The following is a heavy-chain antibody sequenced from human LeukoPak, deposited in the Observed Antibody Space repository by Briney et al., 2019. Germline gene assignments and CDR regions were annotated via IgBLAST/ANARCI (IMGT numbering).Heavy chain of an antibody. D-gene: IGHD3-16*01. CDR3: AKDLGERYDAFDI. V-gene: IGHV3-23*01. Sequence: GGSLRLSCAASGFAFSNYWMTWVRQAPGKGLEWVSAISGSGGSTYYADSVKGRFTISRDNSKNTLYLQMNSLRAEDTAVYYCAKDLGERYDAFDIWGQGTMVTVSS. J-gene: IGHJ3*02. CDR1: GFAFSNYW. CDR2: ISGSGGST.